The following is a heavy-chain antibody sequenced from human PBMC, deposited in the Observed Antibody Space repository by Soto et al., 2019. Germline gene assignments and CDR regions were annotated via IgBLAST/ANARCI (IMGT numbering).Heavy chain of an antibody. CDR2: IWYDGTNK. D-gene: IGHD3-16*01. J-gene: IGHJ6*02. V-gene: IGHV3-33*01. CDR3: ARGNYFWGDDHGMDV. CDR1: GFSFSSYG. Sequence: QVHLVESGGGVVQPGRSLRLSCAASGFSFSSYGMYWVRQAPGKGLEWVAYIWYDGTNKYYADSVKGRFTISRDNSKNTLYLQINRLRDEDTAVYYCARGNYFWGDDHGMDVWGQGTTVTVSS.